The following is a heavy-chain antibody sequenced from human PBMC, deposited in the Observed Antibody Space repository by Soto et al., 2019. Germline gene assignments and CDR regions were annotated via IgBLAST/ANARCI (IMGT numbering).Heavy chain of an antibody. CDR1: GSSFSSYA. CDR3: ARDYYSDYLYYYYGMDV. J-gene: IGHJ6*02. Sequence: GGSLRLSCSASGSSFSSYAMSWVRQAPGKALEWVAVIWYSGSNKYYADSGKGLFTICRDNSKNSLYLQMNSLRAEDMAVYYCARDYYSDYLYYYYGMDVWGQGTTVTVSS. D-gene: IGHD4-17*01. V-gene: IGHV3-33*01. CDR2: IWYSGSNK.